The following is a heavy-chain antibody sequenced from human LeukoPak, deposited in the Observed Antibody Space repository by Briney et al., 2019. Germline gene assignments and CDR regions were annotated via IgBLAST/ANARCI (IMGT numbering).Heavy chain of an antibody. CDR1: GGSISSYY. CDR3: ARARYYYDSSGYYYPHYFDC. D-gene: IGHD3-22*01. CDR2: IYYSGST. V-gene: IGHV4-59*01. J-gene: IGHJ4*02. Sequence: PSETLSLTCTVSGGSISSYYWSWIRQPPGKGLEWIGYIYYSGSTNYNPSLKSRVTISVDTSKNQFSLKLSSVTAADTAVYYCARARYYYDSSGYYYPHYFDCWGQGTLVTVSS.